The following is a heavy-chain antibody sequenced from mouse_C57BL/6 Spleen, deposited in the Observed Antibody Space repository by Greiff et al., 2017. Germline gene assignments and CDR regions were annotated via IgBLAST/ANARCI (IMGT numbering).Heavy chain of an antibody. CDR3: ARPQGYAMDY. CDR1: GFTFSDYG. CDR2: ISSGSSAI. Sequence: EVKLQESGGGLVKPGGSLKLSCAASGFTFSDYGMHWVRQAPEKGLEWVGYISSGSSAIYYADTVKGRFTISRDNAKNTLFLQLTSLRSEDTAMYYCARPQGYAMDYWGQGTSVTVSS. J-gene: IGHJ4*01. V-gene: IGHV5-17*01.